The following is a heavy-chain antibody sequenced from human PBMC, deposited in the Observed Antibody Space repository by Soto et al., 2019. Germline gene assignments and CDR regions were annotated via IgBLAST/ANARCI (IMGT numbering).Heavy chain of an antibody. V-gene: IGHV1-18*01. D-gene: IGHD2-2*01. CDR3: ARDGIVVVPASPTGTHWYFDL. CDR2: ISAYNGNT. J-gene: IGHJ2*01. CDR1: GDSFTSYG. Sequence: GASVKVSCEACGDSFTSYGISWVRQAPGQGLEWMGWISAYNGNTNYAQKLQGRVTMTTDTSTSTAYMELRSLRSDDTAVYYCARDGIVVVPASPTGTHWYFDLWGRGTLVTVSS.